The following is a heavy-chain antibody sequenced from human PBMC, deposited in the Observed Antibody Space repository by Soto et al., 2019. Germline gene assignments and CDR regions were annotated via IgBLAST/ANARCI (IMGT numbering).Heavy chain of an antibody. V-gene: IGHV3-30*12. CDR2: IFFDGSKK. CDR1: GFSFNNYG. J-gene: IGHJ5*02. D-gene: IGHD3-3*01. CDR3: ARGYDFWSDNYFDP. Sequence: PGGSLRLSCAASGFSFNNYGMHWVRQAPGKGLEWVAVIFFDGSKKFYADSVKGRFAISRDNSNNTLFLQMNSLRAEDTAIYYCARGYDFWSDNYFDPWGQGTLVTVSS.